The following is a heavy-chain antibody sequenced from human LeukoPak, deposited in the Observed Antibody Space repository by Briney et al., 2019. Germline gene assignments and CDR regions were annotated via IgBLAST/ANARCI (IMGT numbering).Heavy chain of an antibody. CDR2: IYYSGST. CDR3: ARHWEGPFGY. CDR1: GGSISSSSYY. D-gene: IGHD1-26*01. Sequence: SETLSLTCTVSGGSISSSSYYRGWIRQPPGKGLEWIGSIYYSGSTYYNPSLKSRVTISVDTSKNQFTLKLSSVTAADTAVYYCARHWEGPFGYWGQGTLVTVSS. J-gene: IGHJ4*02. V-gene: IGHV4-39*01.